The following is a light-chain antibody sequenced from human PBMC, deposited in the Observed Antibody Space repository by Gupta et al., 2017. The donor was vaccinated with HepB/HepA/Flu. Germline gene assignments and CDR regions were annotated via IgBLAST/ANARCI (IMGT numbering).Light chain of an antibody. CDR2: YKSDSDN. J-gene: IGLJ3*02. CDR3: MIWHSSAWV. Sequence: QAVLTQPSSLSASPGASASLTCPLRRGINVGTYRIYWYQQKPGSPPQYLLRYKSDSDNQQGSGVPSRFSGSKVASANAGILLISGLQSEDEADYYCMIWHSSAWVFGGGTKLTVL. CDR1: RGINVGTYR. V-gene: IGLV5-45*02.